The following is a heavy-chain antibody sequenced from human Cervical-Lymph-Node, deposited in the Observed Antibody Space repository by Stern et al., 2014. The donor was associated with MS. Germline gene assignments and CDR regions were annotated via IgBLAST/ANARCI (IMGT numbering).Heavy chain of an antibody. J-gene: IGHJ4*02. V-gene: IGHV3-74*01. D-gene: IGHD6-19*01. CDR2: VNTDGGST. CDR1: GFTFSSYW. CDR3: AKAESSGWESYFDY. Sequence: EVQLVESGGDLVQPGGSLRLSCAASGFTFSSYWMHWVRQAPGKGLVWVSRVNTDGGSTNYADSVKGRFTISRDNAKNTLYLQMNSLRAEDTAVYYCAKAESSGWESYFDYWGQGTLVTVSS.